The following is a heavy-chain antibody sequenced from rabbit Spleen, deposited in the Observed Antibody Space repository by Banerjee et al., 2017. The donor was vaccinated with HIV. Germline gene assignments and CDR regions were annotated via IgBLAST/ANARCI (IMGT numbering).Heavy chain of an antibody. CDR2: IYTGRGSA. CDR1: GFSLSNDYV. CDR3: ARDRGSGWGDAIDP. Sequence: QEQLEESGGGLVKPEGSLTLTCKASGFSLSNDYVMCWVRQAPGKGLEWIGCIYTGRGSAYYASWAKGRFTITSNTNQNTVTLQMTSLTAADTATYFCARDRGSGWGDAIDPWGPGTLVTVS. V-gene: IGHV1S45*01. J-gene: IGHJ2*01. D-gene: IGHD4-1*01.